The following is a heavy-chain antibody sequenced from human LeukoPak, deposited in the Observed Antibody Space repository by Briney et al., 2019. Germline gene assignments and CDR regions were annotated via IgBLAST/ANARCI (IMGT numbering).Heavy chain of an antibody. CDR1: GFTVSSNY. D-gene: IGHD6-13*01. J-gene: IGHJ4*02. CDR2: ISGSGYNT. CDR3: AKGKAIAAAGTLGY. Sequence: GGSLRLSCAASGFTVSSNYITWVRQAPGKGLEWVSAISGSGYNTYYADSVKGRFTISRDNSKNTLYLQMNSLRAEDTAVYYCAKGKAIAAAGTLGYWGQGTLVTVSS. V-gene: IGHV3-66*03.